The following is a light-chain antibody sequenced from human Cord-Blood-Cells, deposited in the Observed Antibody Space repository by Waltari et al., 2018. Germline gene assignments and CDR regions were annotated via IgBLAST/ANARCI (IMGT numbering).Light chain of an antibody. J-gene: IGKJ4*01. CDR3: QQRSNWLT. CDR2: DAS. Sequence: EIVLTQSPATLSLSPGEMATLSCRASQSVSSYLAWYQQKPGQAPRLLIYDASNRATGIPARFSGSGSGTDFTLTISSLGPEDFAVYYCQQRSNWLTFGGGTKVEIK. CDR1: QSVSSY. V-gene: IGKV3-11*01.